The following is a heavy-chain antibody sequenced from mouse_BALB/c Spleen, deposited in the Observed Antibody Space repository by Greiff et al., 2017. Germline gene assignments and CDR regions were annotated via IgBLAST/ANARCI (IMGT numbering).Heavy chain of an antibody. Sequence: QVQLQQSGAELAKPGASVKMSCKASGYTFTSYWMHWVKQRPGQGLEWIGYINPSTGYTEYNQKFKDKATLTADKSSITAYMQLSSLTSEDSAVFDCARPYRPYAMGYWGQGTSVTGS. J-gene: IGHJ4*01. CDR3: ARPYRPYAMGY. CDR2: INPSTGYT. V-gene: IGHV1-7*01. CDR1: GYTFTSYW. D-gene: IGHD2-14*01.